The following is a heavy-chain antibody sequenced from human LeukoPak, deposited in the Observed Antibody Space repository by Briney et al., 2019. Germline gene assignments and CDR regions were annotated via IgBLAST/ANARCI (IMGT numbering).Heavy chain of an antibody. CDR3: ARDFGRAGWHYIRALVY. D-gene: IGHD1-14*01. V-gene: IGHV7-4-1*02. Sequence: ASVKVSCKASGYTFTSYAMNWVRQAPGQGLEWMGWINTNTGNPTYAQGFTGRFVFSLDTSVSTAYLQISSLKAEDTAVYYCARDFGRAGWHYIRALVYWGQGTLVTVSS. J-gene: IGHJ4*02. CDR2: INTNTGNP. CDR1: GYTFTSYA.